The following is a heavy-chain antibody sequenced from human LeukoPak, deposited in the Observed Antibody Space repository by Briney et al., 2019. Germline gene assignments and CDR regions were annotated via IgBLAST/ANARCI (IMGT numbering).Heavy chain of an antibody. V-gene: IGHV4-59*08. J-gene: IGHJ4*02. CDR1: GGSFSSYY. CDR3: ARGLWFGDENPPYFDY. D-gene: IGHD3-10*01. Sequence: KSSETLSLTCTVSGGSFSSYYWSWIRQPPGKGLEWIGYIYYSGSTDYNPSLKSRVTISVDTSRNQFSLKLSSVTAADTAVYYCARGLWFGDENPPYFDYWGQRILATVSS. CDR2: IYYSGST.